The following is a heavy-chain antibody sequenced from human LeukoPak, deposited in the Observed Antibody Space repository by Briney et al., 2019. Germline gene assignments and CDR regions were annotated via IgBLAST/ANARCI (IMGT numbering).Heavy chain of an antibody. CDR1: GGSISSSSYY. D-gene: IGHD6-19*01. V-gene: IGHV4-39*01. Sequence: SETLSLTCTVSGGSISSSSYYWGWIRQPPGKGLEWIGSIYYSGSPYYNPSLKSRVTISVDTSKNQFSLKLSSVTAADTAVYYCARSRVSVAGTDYWGQGTLVTVSS. CDR2: IYYSGSP. J-gene: IGHJ4*02. CDR3: ARSRVSVAGTDY.